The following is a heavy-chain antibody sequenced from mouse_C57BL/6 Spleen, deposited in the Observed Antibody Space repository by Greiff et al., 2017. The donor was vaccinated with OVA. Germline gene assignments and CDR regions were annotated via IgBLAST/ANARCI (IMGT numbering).Heavy chain of an antibody. V-gene: IGHV1-43*01. CDR1: GYSFTGYY. CDR2: INPSTGGT. J-gene: IGHJ2*01. Sequence: DVKLVESGPELVKPGASVKISCKASGYSFTGYYMHWVKQSSEKSLEWIGEINPSTGGTSYNQKFKGKATLTVDKSSSTAYMQLKSLTSEDSAVYYCANYGSSSPFGYWGQGTTLTVSS. CDR3: ANYGSSSPFGY. D-gene: IGHD1-1*01.